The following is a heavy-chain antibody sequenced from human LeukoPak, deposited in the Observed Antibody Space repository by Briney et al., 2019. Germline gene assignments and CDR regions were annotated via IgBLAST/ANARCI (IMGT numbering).Heavy chain of an antibody. D-gene: IGHD4-23*01. CDR1: GFTFSSYG. CDR3: AILAVVTPDDAFDI. J-gene: IGHJ3*02. Sequence: GGSLRLSCAASGFTFSSYGMHWVRQTPGKGLEWVAVISYDGSNKYYADSVKGRFTISRDNSKNTLYLQMNSLRAEDTAVYYCAILAVVTPDDAFDIWGQGTMVTVSS. V-gene: IGHV3-30*03. CDR2: ISYDGSNK.